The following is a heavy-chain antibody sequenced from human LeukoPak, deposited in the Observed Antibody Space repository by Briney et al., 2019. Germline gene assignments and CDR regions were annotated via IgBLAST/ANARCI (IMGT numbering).Heavy chain of an antibody. D-gene: IGHD4-17*01. V-gene: IGHV4-38-2*01. Sequence: PSETLSLTCAVSGYSISSGYYWGWIRQPPGKGLEWIGNIYHSGNTYYNPSLKSRVTISVDTSKNQFSLKLSSVTASDTAVYYCARISPYYGDYPQYYYYYMGVWGKGTTVTVSS. CDR3: ARISPYYGDYPQYYYYYMGV. CDR1: GYSISSGYY. CDR2: IYHSGNT. J-gene: IGHJ6*03.